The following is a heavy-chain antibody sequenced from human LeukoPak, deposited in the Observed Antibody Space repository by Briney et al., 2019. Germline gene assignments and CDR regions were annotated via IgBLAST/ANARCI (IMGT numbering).Heavy chain of an antibody. CDR3: AKITVATTPNY. V-gene: IGHV3-23*01. CDR2: ITDNGRKT. D-gene: IGHD3-10*01. Sequence: GGSLRLSCAASGLTFSSYAMNWVRQASGKGLEWVSGITDNGRKTYYADSVKGRFSISRDNSKNTPYLQMSDLRAEDTAVYYCAKITVATTPNYWGQGTLVTVSS. CDR1: GLTFSSYA. J-gene: IGHJ4*02.